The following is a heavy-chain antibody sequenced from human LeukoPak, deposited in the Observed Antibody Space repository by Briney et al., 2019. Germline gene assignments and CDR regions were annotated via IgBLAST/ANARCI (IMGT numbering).Heavy chain of an antibody. D-gene: IGHD6-19*01. CDR2: INPSGGST. CDR1: GYTFTSYY. V-gene: IGHV1-46*03. CDR3: ARLGIGVATGYYFDY. J-gene: IGHJ4*02. Sequence: ASVKASCKASGYTFTSYYMHWVRQAPGQGLEWMGIINPSGGSTSYAQKFQGRVTMTRDTSTSTVYMELSSLRSEDTAVYYCARLGIGVATGYYFDYWGQGTLVTVSS.